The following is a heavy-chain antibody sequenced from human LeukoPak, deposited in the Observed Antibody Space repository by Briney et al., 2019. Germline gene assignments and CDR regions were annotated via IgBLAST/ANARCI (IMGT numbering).Heavy chain of an antibody. V-gene: IGHV1-2*02. CDR3: ARDAIRGYSYGCHSGAANWFDP. CDR1: GYTFTGYY. Sequence: ASVKVSCKASGYTFTGYYMHWVRQAPGQGLEWMGWINPNSGGTNYAQKFQGRVTMTRDTSISTAYMELSRLRSDDTAVYYCARDAIRGYSYGCHSGAANWFDPWGQGTLVTVSS. J-gene: IGHJ5*02. CDR2: INPNSGGT. D-gene: IGHD5-18*01.